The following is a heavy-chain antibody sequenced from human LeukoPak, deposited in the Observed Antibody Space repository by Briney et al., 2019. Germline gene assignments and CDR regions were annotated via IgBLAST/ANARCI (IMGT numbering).Heavy chain of an antibody. D-gene: IGHD1-26*01. J-gene: IGHJ5*02. CDR1: GSTFSNYA. CDR2: VSGGGGNT. Sequence: VQPGGSLRLSCAASGSTFSNYAMSWVRQPPGKGLEWVSSVSGGGGNTYYADSVKGRFTISRDNSKNTLYLQMDSLRAEDTAVYHCAKDAYSGTYYWFDPWGQGTLVTVSS. CDR3: AKDAYSGTYYWFDP. V-gene: IGHV3-23*01.